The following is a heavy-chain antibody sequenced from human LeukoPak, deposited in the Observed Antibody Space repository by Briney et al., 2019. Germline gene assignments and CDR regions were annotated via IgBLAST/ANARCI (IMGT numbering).Heavy chain of an antibody. V-gene: IGHV3-7*01. CDR2: IKQDGSEK. CDR3: AEGVGSAIDY. J-gene: IGHJ4*02. CDR1: GFTFSSYW. Sequence: PGGSLRLSCAASGFTFSSYWMSWVRQAPGKGLEWVANIKQDGSEKFYVDSVKGRFTVSRDNAKNSLYLQMNSLRAEDTAVYYCAEGVGSAIDYWGQGTLVTVSS. D-gene: IGHD2-21*02.